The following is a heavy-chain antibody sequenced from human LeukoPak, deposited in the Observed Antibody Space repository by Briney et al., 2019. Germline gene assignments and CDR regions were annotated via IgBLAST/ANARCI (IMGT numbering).Heavy chain of an antibody. CDR3: ARAYSSGWGNWFDP. CDR1: GYTFTGYY. J-gene: IGHJ5*02. D-gene: IGHD6-19*01. V-gene: IGHV1-2*02. CDR2: INPNSGGT. Sequence: GASVKVSCKASGYTFTGYYMHWVRQAPGQGLEWMGWINPNSGGTNYAQKFQGRVTMTRDTSISTAYMELSRPRSDDTAVYYCARAYSSGWGNWFDPWGQGTLVTVSS.